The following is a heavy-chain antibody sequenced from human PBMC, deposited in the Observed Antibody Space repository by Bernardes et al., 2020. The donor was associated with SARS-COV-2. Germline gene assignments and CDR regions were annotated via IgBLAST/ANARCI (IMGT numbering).Heavy chain of an antibody. CDR1: GGSISNTNYY. V-gene: IGHV4-39*01. D-gene: IGHD2-15*01. CDR2: IGYYGNT. Sequence: SETLSLTCTVSGGSISNTNYYWGWIRQPPGKGLEWIGSIGYYGNTYYNPSLKSRVTISVDTSKNQFSLRLTSVTAADTAVYYCARVAPGGYCSGGSCGVYWVRGTLVTVAS. J-gene: IGHJ4*02. CDR3: ARVAPGGYCSGGSCGVY.